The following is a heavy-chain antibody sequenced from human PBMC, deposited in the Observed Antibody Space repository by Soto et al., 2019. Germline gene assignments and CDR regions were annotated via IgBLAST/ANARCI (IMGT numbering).Heavy chain of an antibody. Sequence: QVQLQESGPGLVKPSETLSLTCTVSGGSISSYYWSWIRQPPGKGLEWIGYIYYSGSTNYNPSLKSRVTISVDTSKNQFSLKLSSVTAADTAVYYCAREQIVLVPAAMPFHWFDPWGQGTLVTVSS. J-gene: IGHJ5*02. V-gene: IGHV4-59*01. CDR1: GGSISSYY. CDR3: AREQIVLVPAAMPFHWFDP. D-gene: IGHD2-2*01. CDR2: IYYSGST.